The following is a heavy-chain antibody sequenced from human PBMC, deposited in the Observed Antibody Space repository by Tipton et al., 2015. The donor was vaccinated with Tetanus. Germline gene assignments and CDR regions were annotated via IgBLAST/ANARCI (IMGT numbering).Heavy chain of an antibody. Sequence: TLSLTCSVSGGSISSDAHYWSWIRQPPGKGLEWIGYIYDSGSTYYNPSLKSRVTISEDRSKNQISLRLRSVTAADTAVYYCARVKGTYNHYGLDVWGQGTTVTVAS. CDR3: ARVKGTYNHYGLDV. J-gene: IGHJ6*02. CDR2: IYDSGST. D-gene: IGHD3-10*01. CDR1: GGSISSDAHY. V-gene: IGHV4-30-2*01.